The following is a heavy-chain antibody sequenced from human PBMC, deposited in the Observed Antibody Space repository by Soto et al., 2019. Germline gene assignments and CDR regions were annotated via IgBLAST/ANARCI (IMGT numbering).Heavy chain of an antibody. J-gene: IGHJ3*02. CDR3: AREQTRWLKDAFDI. CDR1: GYTFNNFA. D-gene: IGHD5-12*01. V-gene: IGHV1-18*01. CDR2: ISPYNGET. Sequence: QVQLVQSGPEVKKPGASVRVSCKASGYTFNNFAINWVRQAPGQGLEWLGWISPYNGETEYAQTFRGRVIMTTDASTSTAYLEVRSLRSDETAVYYCAREQTRWLKDAFDIWGQGTMVIVSS.